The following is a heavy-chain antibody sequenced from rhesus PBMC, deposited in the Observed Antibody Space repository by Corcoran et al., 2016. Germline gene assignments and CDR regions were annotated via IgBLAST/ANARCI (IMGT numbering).Heavy chain of an antibody. CDR1: GFTSSDDY. Sequence: EVRLEESGGGLVQPGGSLRLSCSASGFTSSDDYRSRVRQAPGKGPEWVGFIRTTANCGTAESAASLKGGFNISSDDSNIIASLQLTSLQTEETAVYYCARRGRQLDFDYLGQGVLVTVSS. J-gene: IGHJ4*01. D-gene: IGHD6-25*01. CDR2: IRTTANCGTA. V-gene: IGHV3-116*02. CDR3: ARRGRQLDFDY.